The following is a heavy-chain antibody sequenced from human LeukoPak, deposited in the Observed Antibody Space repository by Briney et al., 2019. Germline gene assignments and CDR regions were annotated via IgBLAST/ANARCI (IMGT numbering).Heavy chain of an antibody. CDR1: GGSISSYY. CDR3: ARRDEI. V-gene: IGHV4-59*08. Sequence: KPSETLSLTCTVSGGSISSYYWSWLRQPPGRGLEWLGYIYYSGSTNYNPSLKSRVTISVDTSKNQFSLKLSSVTAADTAVYYCARRDEIWGQGTMVTVSS. CDR2: IYYSGST. J-gene: IGHJ3*02.